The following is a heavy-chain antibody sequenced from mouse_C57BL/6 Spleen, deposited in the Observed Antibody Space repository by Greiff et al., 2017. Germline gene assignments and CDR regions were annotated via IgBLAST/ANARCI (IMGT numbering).Heavy chain of an antibody. CDR2: IYPGDGDT. CDR3: ARKGFTTVGYFDY. J-gene: IGHJ2*01. Sequence: VQVVESGAELVKPGASVKISCKASGYAFSSYWMNWVKQRPGKGLEWIGQIYPGDGDTNYNGKFKGKATLTADKSSSTAYMQLSSLTSEDSAVYFCARKGFTTVGYFDYWGQGTTLTVSS. D-gene: IGHD1-1*01. CDR1: GYAFSSYW. V-gene: IGHV1-80*01.